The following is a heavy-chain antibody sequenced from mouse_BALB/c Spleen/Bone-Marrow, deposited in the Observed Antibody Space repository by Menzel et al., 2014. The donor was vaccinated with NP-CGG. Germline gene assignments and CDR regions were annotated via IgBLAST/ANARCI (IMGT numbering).Heavy chain of an antibody. CDR2: INPDSSTI. Sequence: EVQLVESGGGLVQPGGSLKLSCAASGFDFSRYWMGWVRQAPGKGLEWIGEINPDSSTIKYTPSLKDKFIISRDNAKNTLYLQMSKVRSEDTALYYCALSHYGNPWLTYWGQGTLVTVSA. V-gene: IGHV4-1*02. CDR1: GFDFSRYW. D-gene: IGHD2-1*01. CDR3: ALSHYGNPWLTY. J-gene: IGHJ3*01.